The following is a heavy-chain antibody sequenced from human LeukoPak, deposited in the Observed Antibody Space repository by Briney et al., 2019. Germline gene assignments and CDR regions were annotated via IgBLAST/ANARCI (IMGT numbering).Heavy chain of an antibody. CDR1: GGTFSSYA. CDR3: ARVVGVVPAANWLDP. D-gene: IGHD2-2*01. CDR2: IIPIFGTA. V-gene: IGHV1-69*13. Sequence: GASVKVSCKASGGTFSSYAISWVRQAPGQGLEWMGGIIPIFGTANYAQKFQGRVTITADESTSTAYMELSSLRSEDTAVYYCARVVGVVPAANWLDPWGQGTLVTVSS. J-gene: IGHJ5*02.